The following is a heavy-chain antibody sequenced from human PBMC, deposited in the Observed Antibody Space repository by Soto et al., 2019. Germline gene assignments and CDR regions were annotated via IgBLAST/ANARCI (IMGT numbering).Heavy chain of an antibody. Sequence: EVQLVESGGGLGKPGGSLRLSCAASGFNFNSYTINWVRQAPGKRLEWLSSISSSGYIFSTDSVRGRFTISRDNAKNSVYLQISSLRAEDTAVYFCASDCSGGSCYPGMDVWGQGTTVTVSS. CDR3: ASDCSGGSCYPGMDV. V-gene: IGHV3-21*01. CDR2: ISSSGYI. D-gene: IGHD2-15*01. J-gene: IGHJ6*02. CDR1: GFNFNSYT.